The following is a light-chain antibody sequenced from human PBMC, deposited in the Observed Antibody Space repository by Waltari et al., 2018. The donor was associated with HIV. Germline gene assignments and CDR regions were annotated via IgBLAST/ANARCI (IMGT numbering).Light chain of an antibody. CDR1: LSVGSY. V-gene: IGKV3-11*01. Sequence: EIVLTQSPATLSLSPGEGVTLSCRASLSVGSYLAWYQQKPGQAPRLLIYDVSSRAAGIPARFSGSGSGTDFTLSISTLEPEDFAVYYCQQRSSWPPTFGHGTKVEI. J-gene: IGKJ1*01. CDR3: QQRSSWPPT. CDR2: DVS.